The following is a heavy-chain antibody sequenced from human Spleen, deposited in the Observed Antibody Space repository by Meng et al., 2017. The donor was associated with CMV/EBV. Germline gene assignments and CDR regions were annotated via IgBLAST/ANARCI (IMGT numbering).Heavy chain of an antibody. J-gene: IGHJ4*02. Sequence: KASGRTLGSNALSWVRQAPGQGLEWMGGIIPILGLSTYAQRFQGRVTITADKSTGTGYMEVPSLRFDDTAVYYCVTYQYDSGWTEDSWGQGTLVTVSS. CDR2: IIPILGLS. CDR1: GRTLGSNA. CDR3: VTYQYDSGWTEDS. V-gene: IGHV1-69*10. D-gene: IGHD3-16*01.